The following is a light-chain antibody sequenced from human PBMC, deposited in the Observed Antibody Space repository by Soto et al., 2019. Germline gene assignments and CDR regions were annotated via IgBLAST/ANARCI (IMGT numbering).Light chain of an antibody. V-gene: IGKV1-16*02. CDR1: QGISNS. CDR3: QQYNSYPLT. J-gene: IGKJ3*01. CDR2: APF. Sequence: DIQMTKSPSSLSASVGDRVTITCRASQGISNSLSWYQHKPRKAPKSLIYAPFSLQRGVPSKLRCSVSGTDCTLTISSMQTEDFTTYYCQQYNSYPLTFGPGTQVDIK.